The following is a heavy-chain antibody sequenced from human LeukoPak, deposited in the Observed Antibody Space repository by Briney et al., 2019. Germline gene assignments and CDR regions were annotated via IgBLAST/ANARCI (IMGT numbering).Heavy chain of an antibody. CDR3: ARAMYYYDSSGYYFLDAFDI. CDR1: GYTFTGYY. D-gene: IGHD3-22*01. V-gene: IGHV1-2*02. J-gene: IGHJ3*02. CDR2: INPNSGGT. Sequence: ASVKVSCKSSGYTFTGYYMHWVRQAPGQGLEWMGCINPNSGGTNYAQKFQGRVTMTRDTSISTAYMELSRLRSDDTAVYYCARAMYYYDSSGYYFLDAFDIWGQGTMVTVSS.